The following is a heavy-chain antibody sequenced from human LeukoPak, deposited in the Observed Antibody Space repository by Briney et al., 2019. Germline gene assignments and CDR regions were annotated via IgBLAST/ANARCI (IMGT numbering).Heavy chain of an antibody. Sequence: GGSLRFSCAGSGFTFSDNSMNWVRQAPGKGLEWVSSISGPSIYMYYADSVKGRFTISRDNAKNSLYLQMNSLRAEDTAVYYCARDPRVRGWGQGTLVTASS. D-gene: IGHD4/OR15-4a*01. CDR1: GFTFSDNS. J-gene: IGHJ1*01. CDR2: ISGPSIYM. CDR3: ARDPRVRG. V-gene: IGHV3-21*01.